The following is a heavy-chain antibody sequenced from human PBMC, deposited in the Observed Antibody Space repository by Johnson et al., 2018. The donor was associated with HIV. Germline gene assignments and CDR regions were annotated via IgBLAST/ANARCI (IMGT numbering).Heavy chain of an antibody. CDR1: GFTFSTYA. CDR2: IKQDGSEK. Sequence: VQLVESGGGLQQPGGSLRLSCAASGFTFSTYAMHWVRQAPGKGLEWVANIKQDGSEKYYVDSVKGRFTISRDNAKNTLYLQMNSLRAEDTAVYYCAKAGQLVAASSAFDIWGQGTMVTVSS. V-gene: IGHV3-7*01. J-gene: IGHJ3*02. CDR3: AKAGQLVAASSAFDI. D-gene: IGHD6-13*01.